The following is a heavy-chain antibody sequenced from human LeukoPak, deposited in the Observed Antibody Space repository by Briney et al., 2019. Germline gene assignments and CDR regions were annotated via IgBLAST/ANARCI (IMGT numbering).Heavy chain of an antibody. Sequence: RGSLRLSCEASGFTFTNYAMNWVRQAPEKGLEWVSAISGSGGSTYYADSVKGRFTISRDNSKNSLYLQMNSLTTEDTALYFCAKGTTMYAFDIWGQGTMVTVSS. D-gene: IGHD1-1*01. J-gene: IGHJ3*02. CDR3: AKGTTMYAFDI. CDR2: ISGSGGST. V-gene: IGHV3-23*01. CDR1: GFTFTNYA.